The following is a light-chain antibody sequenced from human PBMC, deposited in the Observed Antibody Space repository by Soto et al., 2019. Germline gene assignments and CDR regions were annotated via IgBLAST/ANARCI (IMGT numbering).Light chain of an antibody. V-gene: IGKV3-20*01. CDR2: CAS. CDR1: LSVSSSD. CDR3: QQYGGSPPST. Sequence: EIVLTQSPGTRSLSPAQRATLSCRSTLSVSSSDLPWDQQKPGQAPRLLIYCASSRATGIPDRFSGSRSGADFTPTIGRLEPEAYAVYYGQQYGGSPPSTFGQGTRLEIK. J-gene: IGKJ5*01.